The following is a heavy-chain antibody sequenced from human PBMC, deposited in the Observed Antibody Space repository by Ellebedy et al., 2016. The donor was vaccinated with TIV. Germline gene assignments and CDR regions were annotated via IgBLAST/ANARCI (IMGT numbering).Heavy chain of an antibody. J-gene: IGHJ4*02. CDR2: ISAYNGNT. CDR1: GYSLTSNG. Sequence: AASVKVSCKASGYSLTSNGISWVRQAPGQGLEWMGWISAYNGNTNYAQKFQGRVTMTRDTSASTVYMELRSLRSDDTAIYYCARDANGFDYWGQGTLVTVSS. D-gene: IGHD1-1*01. CDR3: ARDANGFDY. V-gene: IGHV1-18*01.